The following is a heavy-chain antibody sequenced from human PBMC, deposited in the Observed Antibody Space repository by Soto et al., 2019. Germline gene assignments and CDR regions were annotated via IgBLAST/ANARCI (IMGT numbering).Heavy chain of an antibody. V-gene: IGHV3-9*01. CDR3: GKRLYIAATDY. Sequence: DVQLVESGGGLVQPGRSLRLSCTASGFTFDDYALHWVRQAPGKGLEWVSGITWHSDRVDYADSVKGRFTISRDNARNSLYLQMNSLRAEDTALYFCGKRLYIAATDYWGQGAPGTLSS. CDR2: ITWHSDRV. J-gene: IGHJ4*02. CDR1: GFTFDDYA. D-gene: IGHD6-13*01.